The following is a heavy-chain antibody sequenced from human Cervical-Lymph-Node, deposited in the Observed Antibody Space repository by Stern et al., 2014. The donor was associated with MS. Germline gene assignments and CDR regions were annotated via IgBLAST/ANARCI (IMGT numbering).Heavy chain of an antibody. CDR3: ARDPRIAVAGTGGGFDT. J-gene: IGHJ5*02. D-gene: IGHD6-19*01. CDR1: GYTFSSYG. CDR2: ISGYNDNT. V-gene: IGHV1-18*01. Sequence: QVQLMQSGAEVKKPGASVKVSCKSSGYTFSSYGISWVRQAPGQGLEWMGWISGYNDNTNYVEKFQGRVTMTTDTSTSTAYMELRSLRSDDTAVYYCARDPRIAVAGTGGGFDTWGQGTLVTVSS.